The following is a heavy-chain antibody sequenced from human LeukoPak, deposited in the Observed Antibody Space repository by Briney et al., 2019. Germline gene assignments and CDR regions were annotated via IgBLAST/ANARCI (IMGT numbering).Heavy chain of an antibody. CDR3: TRGPPVTVPPDQYYYVDV. V-gene: IGHV4-59*01. CDR1: GDFITSYY. D-gene: IGHD2/OR15-2a*01. CDR2: VHSNGIT. Sequence: PSETLSLTCIVSGDFITSYYWSWIRQPPGQGLEWIGYVHSNGITNYSPSLKSRVTISVDTSKRHFSLSLTSVTAADTAVYYCTRGPPVTVPPDQYYYVDVWGKGTMVTVSS. J-gene: IGHJ6*03.